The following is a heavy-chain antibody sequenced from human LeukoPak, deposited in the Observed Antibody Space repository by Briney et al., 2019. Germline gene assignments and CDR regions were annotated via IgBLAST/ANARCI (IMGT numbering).Heavy chain of an antibody. J-gene: IGHJ6*02. V-gene: IGHV4-4*02. CDR2: THYSGSI. CDR3: AEQPYNYYAMDV. Sequence: SGTLSLTCAVSGVSISSSNWWSWVRQPPGKGLEWIGETHYSGSINYNPSLKSRVTIPVDKSKSQFSLRLSSVTAADTAVYYCAEQPYNYYAMDVWGQGTTVTVSS. D-gene: IGHD2-2*02. CDR1: GVSISSSNW.